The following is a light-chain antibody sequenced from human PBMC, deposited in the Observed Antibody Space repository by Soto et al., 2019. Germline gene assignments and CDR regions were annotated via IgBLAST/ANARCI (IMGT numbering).Light chain of an antibody. CDR3: QQYGSSLSWT. J-gene: IGKJ1*01. Sequence: EIVLTQSPGTLSLSPGERATLSCRSSQSVSNNYLAWYQQKPGQAPRLLIYGASSRATGIPDRFSGSGSGTDFTLTISRLEPEDLAVYYCQQYGSSLSWTFGQGTKVDIK. CDR2: GAS. V-gene: IGKV3-20*01. CDR1: QSVSNNY.